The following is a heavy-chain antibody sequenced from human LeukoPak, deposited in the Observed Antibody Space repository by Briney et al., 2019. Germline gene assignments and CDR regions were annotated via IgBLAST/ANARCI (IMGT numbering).Heavy chain of an antibody. V-gene: IGHV3-11*01. CDR2: ISSSASSI. CDR3: ATDWGVGRRDY. Sequence: GGSLRLSCAASGFTFSDYYMSWIRQAPGKGLEWVSYISSSASSIYYADSVKGRFTISRDNVKNSLYLQMNSPRAEDTAVYYCATDWGVGRRDYWGQGTLVTVST. J-gene: IGHJ4*02. CDR1: GFTFSDYY. D-gene: IGHD3-10*01.